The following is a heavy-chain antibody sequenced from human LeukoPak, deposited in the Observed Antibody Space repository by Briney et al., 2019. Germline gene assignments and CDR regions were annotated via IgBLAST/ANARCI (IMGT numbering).Heavy chain of an antibody. CDR1: GYSISSGYQ. CDR2: IYHTGSA. V-gene: IGHV4-38-2*02. J-gene: IGHJ5*02. D-gene: IGHD2-2*01. CDR3: ARDPRWLTPDCTSTSCYENYFDP. Sequence: SETLSLTCVVSGYSISSGYQWAWIRQSPGKGLGWIGSIYHTGSAHYNPSLQSRVAISVDTSNNQFSLRLNSVTAADTAVYYCARDPRWLTPDCTSTSCYENYFDPWGQGTLVTVSS.